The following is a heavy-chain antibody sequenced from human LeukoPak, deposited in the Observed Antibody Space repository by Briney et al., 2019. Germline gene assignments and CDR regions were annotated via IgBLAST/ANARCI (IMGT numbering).Heavy chain of an antibody. CDR3: ASGINYNSGWYGSFDS. D-gene: IGHD6-19*01. Sequence: ASVKASCKASGYTFTDYYMHWVRQAPGQGLEWIGWINPNTGGTNYPQKFEGRVTMTRDTSISTAYMELTRLRSDDTAVYYCASGINYNSGWYGSFDSWGQGTLVTVSS. J-gene: IGHJ4*02. V-gene: IGHV1-2*02. CDR2: INPNTGGT. CDR1: GYTFTDYY.